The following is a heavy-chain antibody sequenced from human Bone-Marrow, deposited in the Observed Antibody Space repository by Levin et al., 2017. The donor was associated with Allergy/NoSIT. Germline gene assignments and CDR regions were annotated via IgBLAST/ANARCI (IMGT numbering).Heavy chain of an antibody. J-gene: IGHJ4*02. CDR3: ATLATDGPIFFDY. CDR1: GFSFSTYA. Sequence: GESLKISCVTSGFSFSTYAMHWVRQPPGKGLQWLTAITSDGSETYYADSVKGRFTVSRDNSKNTLYLQMDSLRSGDTAVYYCATLATDGPIFFDYWGQGSLVTVSS. D-gene: IGHD6-13*01. V-gene: IGHV3-30*04. CDR2: ITSDGSET.